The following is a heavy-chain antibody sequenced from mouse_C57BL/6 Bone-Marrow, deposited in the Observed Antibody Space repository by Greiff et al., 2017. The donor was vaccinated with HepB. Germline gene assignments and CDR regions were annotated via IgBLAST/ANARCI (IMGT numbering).Heavy chain of an antibody. J-gene: IGHJ2*01. CDR2: INPGSGGT. Sequence: VKLQESGAELVRPGTSVKVSCKASGYAFTNYLIEWVKQRPGQGLEWIGVINPGSGGTNYNEKFKGKATLTADKSSSTAYMQLSSLTSEDSAVYFCASIYYGNYDYFDYWGQGTTLTVSS. CDR3: ASIYYGNYDYFDY. D-gene: IGHD2-1*01. V-gene: IGHV1-54*01. CDR1: GYAFTNYL.